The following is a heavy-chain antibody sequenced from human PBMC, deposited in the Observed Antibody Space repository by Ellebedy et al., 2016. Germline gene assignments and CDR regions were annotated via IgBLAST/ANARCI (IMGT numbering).Heavy chain of an antibody. CDR1: GFTFSSYG. V-gene: IGHV3-30*03. CDR2: ISYDGSNK. CDR3: ARVHPAGAFDI. J-gene: IGHJ3*02. Sequence: GGSLRLSCAASGFTFSSYGMHWVRQAPGKGLEWVAVISYDGSNKYYADSVKVRFTISRDNSKNTLYLQMNSLRAEDTAVYYCARVHPAGAFDIWGQGTMVTVSS. D-gene: IGHD6-25*01.